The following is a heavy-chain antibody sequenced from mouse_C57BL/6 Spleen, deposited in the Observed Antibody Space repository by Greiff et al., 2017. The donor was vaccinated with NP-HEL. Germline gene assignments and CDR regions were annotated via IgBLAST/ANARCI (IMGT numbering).Heavy chain of an antibody. CDR1: GYTFTSYW. CDR2: INPSSGYT. CDR3: GREDGAMDY. J-gene: IGHJ4*01. D-gene: IGHD2-3*01. V-gene: IGHV1-7*01. Sequence: VKLLESGAELAQPGASVKLSCKASGYTFTSYWMHWVKQRPGQGLEWIGYINPSSGYTKYNQTFKGKATLTADKSSSTVYMQLSSLTYEDSAVYYCGREDGAMDYWGQGTSVTVSS.